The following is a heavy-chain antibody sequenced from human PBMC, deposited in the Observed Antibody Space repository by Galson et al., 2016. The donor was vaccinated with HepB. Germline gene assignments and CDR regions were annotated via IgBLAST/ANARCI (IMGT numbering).Heavy chain of an antibody. Sequence: SLRLSCAASGFTFSSYGLNWVRQAPGKGLEWVAVVSHDGSETYYVDSVKGRFTISRDNSKNTLYLQMSSLRPEDTAVYYCANHRREGVLILGHENALDVWGQGTMVTVSS. D-gene: IGHD2-8*01. CDR1: GFTFSSYG. V-gene: IGHV3-30*18. J-gene: IGHJ3*01. CDR3: ANHRREGVLILGHENALDV. CDR2: VSHDGSET.